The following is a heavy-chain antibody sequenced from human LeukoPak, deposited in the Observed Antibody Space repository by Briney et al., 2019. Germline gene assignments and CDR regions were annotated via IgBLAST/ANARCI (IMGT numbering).Heavy chain of an antibody. CDR1: GGSISSYY. CDR3: ARGDSIVGIVYFDY. D-gene: IGHD2-15*01. CDR2: IYTSGST. Sequence: SETLSLTCTVSGGSISSYYWSWIRQPAGKGLEWIGRIYTSGSTNYNPSLKSRVTMSVDTSKNQFSLKLSSVTAADTAVYYCARGDSIVGIVYFDYWGQGTLVTVSS. V-gene: IGHV4-4*07. J-gene: IGHJ4*02.